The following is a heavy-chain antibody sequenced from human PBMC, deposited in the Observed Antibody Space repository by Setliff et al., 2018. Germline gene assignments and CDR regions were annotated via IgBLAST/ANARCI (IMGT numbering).Heavy chain of an antibody. V-gene: IGHV1-2*06. D-gene: IGHD2-15*01. J-gene: IGHJ5*02. Sequence: ASVKVSCKASGYIFNNYFLHWVRQAPGQGLEWMGRFHPYSGHTNYAQNFQGRVTMTMDASITTVYMELSRLTSDDTAVYYCARDSPEMVAPPAAHCFEPWGQGTLVTVSS. CDR2: FHPYSGHT. CDR3: ARDSPEMVAPPAAHCFEP. CDR1: GYIFNNYF.